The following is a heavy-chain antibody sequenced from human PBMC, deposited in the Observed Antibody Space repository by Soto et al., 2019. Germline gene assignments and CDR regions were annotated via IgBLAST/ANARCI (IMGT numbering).Heavy chain of an antibody. J-gene: IGHJ6*02. D-gene: IGHD4-17*01. CDR3: ARASATVTTYYYYYGMDV. CDR2: IIPILGIA. Sequence: SVKVSCKASGGTFSSYTISWVRQAPGQGLEWMGRIIPILGIANYAQKFQGRVTITADKSTSTAYMELSSLRSEDTAVYYCARASATVTTYYYYYGMDVWGQGTTVTVSS. CDR1: GGTFSSYT. V-gene: IGHV1-69*02.